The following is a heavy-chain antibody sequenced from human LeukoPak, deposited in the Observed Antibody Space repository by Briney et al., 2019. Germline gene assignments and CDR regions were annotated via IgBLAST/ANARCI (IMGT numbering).Heavy chain of an antibody. CDR3: AKDPYSGYDGDYFDY. CDR2: VSSNGDST. J-gene: IGHJ4*02. D-gene: IGHD5-12*01. Sequence: PGGSLRLSCAASGITFSTYAMHWVRQAPGRGLEYVSVVSSNGDSTYYADSVKGRFSISRDNSKNTLYLQMGSLRAEDMAVYNCAKDPYSGYDGDYFDYWGQGTLVTVSS. V-gene: IGHV3-64*02. CDR1: GITFSTYA.